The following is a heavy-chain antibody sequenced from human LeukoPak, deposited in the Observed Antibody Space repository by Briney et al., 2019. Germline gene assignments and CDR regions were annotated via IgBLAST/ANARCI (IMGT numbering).Heavy chain of an antibody. CDR1: GYTFTSYD. CDR2: MNPNSGNT. D-gene: IGHD1-26*01. Sequence: ASVKVSCKASGYTFTSYDINWVRQATGQGLEWMGWMNPNSGNTGYAQKFQGRVTMTRNTSISTAYMELSGLRSKDTAVYYCARQWELIAGAFDIWGQGTMVTVSS. V-gene: IGHV1-8*01. CDR3: ARQWELIAGAFDI. J-gene: IGHJ3*02.